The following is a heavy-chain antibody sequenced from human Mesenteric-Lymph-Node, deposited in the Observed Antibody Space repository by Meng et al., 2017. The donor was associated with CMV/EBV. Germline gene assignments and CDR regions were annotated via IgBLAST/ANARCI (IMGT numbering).Heavy chain of an antibody. CDR3: ARVERYSTSWYVDY. D-gene: IGHD2-2*01. J-gene: IGHJ4*02. Sequence: GESLKISCAASGFTFNDYGMSWVRQAPGKGLEWVSGINWNGDSTGYADSVKGRSTISRDNAKNSLYLQMNSLRAEDTAFYYCARVERYSTSWYVDYWGQGTLVTVSS. CDR1: GFTFNDYG. CDR2: INWNGDST. V-gene: IGHV3-20*04.